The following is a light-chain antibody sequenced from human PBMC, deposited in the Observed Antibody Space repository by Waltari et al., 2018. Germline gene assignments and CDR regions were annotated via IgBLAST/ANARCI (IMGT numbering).Light chain of an antibody. CDR2: NVS. Sequence: QSALAQPASVSGSPGPSITISCPGRCSDIGAFALVSWYQQHPGRAPRLIIRNVSERPSGVPQRFSGSKSGNTASLTISSLRSEDESLYFCSSFTTGSTGLFGGGTKLTVL. V-gene: IGLV2-14*03. CDR3: SSFTTGSTGL. J-gene: IGLJ2*01. CDR1: CSDIGAFAL.